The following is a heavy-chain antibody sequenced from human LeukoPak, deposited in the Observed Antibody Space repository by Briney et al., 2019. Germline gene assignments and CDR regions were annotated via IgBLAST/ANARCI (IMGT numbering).Heavy chain of an antibody. CDR2: IAPGNGNT. Sequence: VASVKVSCKASGYTFTAYNIHWVRQAPGQRLEWMGWIAPGNGNTKYSQKFQGRVTLTRDTSASTAYMELSSLTSEDTAVFYCARGAVIARFDYWGQGTLVTVSS. CDR3: ARGAVIARFDY. J-gene: IGHJ4*02. CDR1: GYTFTAYN. V-gene: IGHV1-3*01. D-gene: IGHD2-21*01.